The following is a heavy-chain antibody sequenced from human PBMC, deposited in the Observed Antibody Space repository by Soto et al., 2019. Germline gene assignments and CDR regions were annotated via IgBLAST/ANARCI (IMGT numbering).Heavy chain of an antibody. CDR3: ARASWDWNYGYFDY. CDR2: ISAYNGNT. Sequence: GASVKVSCKASGYTFTSYGISWVRQAPRQGLEWMGWISAYNGNTNYAQKLQGRVTMTTDTSTSTAYMELRSLRSDDTAVYYCARASWDWNYGYFDYWGQGTLVTVSS. V-gene: IGHV1-18*01. J-gene: IGHJ4*02. D-gene: IGHD1-7*01. CDR1: GYTFTSYG.